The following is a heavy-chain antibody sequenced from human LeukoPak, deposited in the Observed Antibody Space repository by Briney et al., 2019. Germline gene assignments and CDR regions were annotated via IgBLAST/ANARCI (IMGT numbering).Heavy chain of an antibody. CDR1: AGSVSNSDFH. CDR2: VYYTGST. J-gene: IGHJ4*02. D-gene: IGHD3-10*01. Sequence: SETLSLTCTVSAGSVSNSDFHWGWVRQTRWRGLEWIVSVYYTGSTNYTPSFQSRVTVSVNTAKNQFSLRLRSVTAADTAFYYCARDSNRYGSGSYFLLDYWGQGILVTVSS. CDR3: ARDSNRYGSGSYFLLDY. V-gene: IGHV4-39*07.